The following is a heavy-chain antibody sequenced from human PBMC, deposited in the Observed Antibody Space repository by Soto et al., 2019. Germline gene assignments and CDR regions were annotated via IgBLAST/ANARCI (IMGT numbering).Heavy chain of an antibody. Sequence: QVQLVESGGGVVQPGRSLRLSCAASGFTFSSYAMHWVRQAPGKVPEWVAVISYDGSSKTYSASVKGRFTISRDNSQSSRFLQMNNLRPEDKAVYYCATRNSDYSRVWSDAFDIWGQGTKVTVSS. V-gene: IGHV3-30-3*01. CDR2: ISYDGSSK. D-gene: IGHD6-19*01. CDR1: GFTFSSYA. J-gene: IGHJ3*02. CDR3: ATRNSDYSRVWSDAFDI.